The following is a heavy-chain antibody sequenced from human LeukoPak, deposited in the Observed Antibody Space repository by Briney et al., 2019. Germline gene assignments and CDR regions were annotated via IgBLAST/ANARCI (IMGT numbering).Heavy chain of an antibody. Sequence: PSETLSLTCTVSGGSISSYYWSWIRQPAGKGLEWIGRIYTSGSTNYNPSLKSRVTMSVDTSKNQFSLKLSSVTAADTAVYYCAGWGYSSGWQLYYYYMDVWGKGTTVTVSS. CDR1: GGSISSYY. CDR3: AGWGYSSGWQLYYYYMDV. D-gene: IGHD6-19*01. V-gene: IGHV4-4*07. CDR2: IYTSGST. J-gene: IGHJ6*03.